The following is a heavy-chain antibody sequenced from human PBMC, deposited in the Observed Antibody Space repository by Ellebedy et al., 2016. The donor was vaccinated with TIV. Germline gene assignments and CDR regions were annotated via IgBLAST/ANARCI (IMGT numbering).Heavy chain of an antibody. CDR2: IYYSGST. J-gene: IGHJ5*02. Sequence: SETLSLXCTVSGGSISSYYWSWIRQPPGKGLEWIGYIYYSGSTNYNPSLKSRVTISVDTSKNQFSLKLSSVTAADTAVYYCAKRTTGTTRGRWFDPWGQGTLVTVSS. D-gene: IGHD1-1*01. V-gene: IGHV4-59*12. CDR3: AKRTTGTTRGRWFDP. CDR1: GGSISSYY.